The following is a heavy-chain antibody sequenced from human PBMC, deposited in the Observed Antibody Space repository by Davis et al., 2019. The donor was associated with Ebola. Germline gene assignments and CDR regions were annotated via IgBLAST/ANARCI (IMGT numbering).Heavy chain of an antibody. CDR2: IKQDGSEK. CDR1: GFTFSSYW. CDR3: ARIVVVPAAMWYYYYMDV. J-gene: IGHJ6*03. Sequence: PGGSLRLSCAASGFTFSSYWMSWVRQAPGKGLEWVANIKQDGSEKYYVDSVKGRFTISIDNAKNSLYLQMDSLRAEDTAVYYCARIVVVPAAMWYYYYMDVWGKGTTVTVSS. V-gene: IGHV3-7*03. D-gene: IGHD2-2*01.